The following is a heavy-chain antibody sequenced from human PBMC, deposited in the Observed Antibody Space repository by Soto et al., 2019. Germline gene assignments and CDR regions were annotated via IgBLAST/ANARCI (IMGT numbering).Heavy chain of an antibody. J-gene: IGHJ3*02. CDR2: ISASGGST. CDR3: AKGGLRDAFDI. V-gene: IGHV3-23*01. CDR1: GFTFSSYA. Sequence: GGSLRLSCAASGFTFSSYAMSWVRQAPGKGLEWVSAISASGGSTYYADSVKGRFTITRDNSKNTLYLQMNSLRAEDTVLYYCAKGGLRDAFDIWGQGTMVTVSS. D-gene: IGHD5-12*01.